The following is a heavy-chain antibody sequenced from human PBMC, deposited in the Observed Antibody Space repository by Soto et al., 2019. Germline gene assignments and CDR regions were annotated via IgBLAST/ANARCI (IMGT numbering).Heavy chain of an antibody. V-gene: IGHV4-34*01. CDR3: ARSMTTVTPEDY. Sequence: QVQLQQWGAGLLKPSETLSVTCAVYGGSFSGYYWSWIRQPPGKGLEWIGEINHSGSTNYNPSLKSRVTISVDTSKKQFSLKLSSVTAADSAVYYCARSMTTVTPEDYWGQGTLVTVSP. CDR2: INHSGST. CDR1: GGSFSGYY. J-gene: IGHJ4*02. D-gene: IGHD4-17*01.